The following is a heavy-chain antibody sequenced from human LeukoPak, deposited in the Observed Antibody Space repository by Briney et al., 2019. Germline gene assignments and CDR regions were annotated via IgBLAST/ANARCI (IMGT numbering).Heavy chain of an antibody. J-gene: IGHJ4*02. Sequence: GGSLRLSCAASGFSFTTYWMSWVRQAQGKGLEWVANINQDGTEKYYVDSMKGRFTISRDNGKNSLYLQMNSLRVEDTAVYYCAKLAKYFYGAETFYFFEHWGQGTPVTASS. CDR1: GFSFTTYW. CDR3: AKLAKYFYGAETFYFFEH. D-gene: IGHD3-10*01. V-gene: IGHV3-7*01. CDR2: INQDGTEK.